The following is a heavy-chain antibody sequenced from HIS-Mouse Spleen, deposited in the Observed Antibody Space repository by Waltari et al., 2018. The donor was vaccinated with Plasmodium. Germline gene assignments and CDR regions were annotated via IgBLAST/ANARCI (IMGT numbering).Heavy chain of an antibody. V-gene: IGHV4-31*03. CDR2: IYYSGST. Sequence: EYMSLTCTVSGGSISSGGYYWSWIRQHPGKGLEWIGYIYYSGSTYYNPSLKSRVTISVDTSKNQFSLKLSSVTAADTAVYYCARVSPPANWGALNAFDIWGQGTMVTVSS. CDR3: ARVSPPANWGALNAFDI. D-gene: IGHD7-27*01. J-gene: IGHJ3*02. CDR1: GGSISSGGYY.